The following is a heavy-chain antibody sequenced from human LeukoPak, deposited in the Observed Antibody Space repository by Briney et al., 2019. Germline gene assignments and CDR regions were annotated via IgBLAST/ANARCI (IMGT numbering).Heavy chain of an antibody. D-gene: IGHD1-1*01. CDR1: GGSISSYY. CDR3: ARDPGYWYFDL. J-gene: IGHJ2*01. V-gene: IGHV4-59*01. CDR2: IYYSGST. Sequence: PSETLSFTCTVSGGSISSYYSSWIRQPPGKGLEWIGYIYYSGSTNYNPSLKSRVTISVDTSKNQFSLKLSSVTAADTAVYYCARDPGYWYFDLWGRGTLVTVSS.